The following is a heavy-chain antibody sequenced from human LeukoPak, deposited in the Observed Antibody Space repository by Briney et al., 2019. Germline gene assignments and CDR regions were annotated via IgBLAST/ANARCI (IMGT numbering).Heavy chain of an antibody. Sequence: SETLSLTCAVYGGSFSGYYWSWIRQPPGKGLEWIGEINHSGSTNYNPSLKSRVTISVDTSKSQFSLKLSSVTAADTAVYYCARGRWYYFDYWGQGTLVTVSS. D-gene: IGHD2-15*01. CDR2: INHSGST. J-gene: IGHJ4*02. CDR3: ARGRWYYFDY. CDR1: GGSFSGYY. V-gene: IGHV4-34*01.